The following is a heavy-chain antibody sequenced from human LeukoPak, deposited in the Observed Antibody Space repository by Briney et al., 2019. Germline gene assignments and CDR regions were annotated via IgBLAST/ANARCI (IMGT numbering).Heavy chain of an antibody. J-gene: IGHJ4*02. Sequence: SETLSLTCAVSGSSISSGGYSWSWIRQPPGKGLEWIGYIYHSGSTYYNPSLKSRVTISVDRSKNQFSLKLSSVTAADTAVYYCARGGTMVRGVPFDYWGQGTLVTVSS. CDR2: IYHSGST. CDR3: ARGGTMVRGVPFDY. D-gene: IGHD3-10*01. CDR1: GSSISSGGYS. V-gene: IGHV4-30-2*01.